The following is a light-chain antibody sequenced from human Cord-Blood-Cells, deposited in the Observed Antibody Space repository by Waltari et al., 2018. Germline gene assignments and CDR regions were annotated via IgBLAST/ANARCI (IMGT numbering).Light chain of an antibody. Sequence: SYELTQPPSVLVSPGKTARITCSGDALPKQFAYWYQQKPGQAPVLVICKDIERPSGIPERFSGSSSGTTVTLTISGVQAEDEADYYCQSADSSGTYEVFGGGTKLTVL. J-gene: IGLJ2*01. CDR1: ALPKQF. V-gene: IGLV3-25*02. CDR2: KDI. CDR3: QSADSSGTYEV.